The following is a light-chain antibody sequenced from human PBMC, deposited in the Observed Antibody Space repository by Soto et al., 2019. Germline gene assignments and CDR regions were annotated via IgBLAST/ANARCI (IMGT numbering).Light chain of an antibody. J-gene: IGLJ1*01. V-gene: IGLV2-14*01. Sequence: QSALTQPASVSGSPGQSITISCTGTSSDVGGYNYDSWYQQHPGKAPKLMIYDVSNRPSGVSNRFSASKSGNTASLTISGLQAEDEADYYCSSYTSSSTLYVFGTGTKLTVL. CDR2: DVS. CDR1: SSDVGGYNY. CDR3: SSYTSSSTLYV.